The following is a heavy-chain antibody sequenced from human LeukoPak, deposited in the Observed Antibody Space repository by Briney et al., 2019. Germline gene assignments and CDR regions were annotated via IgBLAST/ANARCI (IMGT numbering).Heavy chain of an antibody. D-gene: IGHD6-13*01. Sequence: GGSLRLSCEASGFTLSNYGMTWVRQAPGKGLECVSFISGDAGSGGGRSTYYAESVKGRFTISRDNSKNTLYLQMNSLRAEDTAVYYCAKGRSSWSAFDYWGQGTLVTVSS. CDR1: GFTLSNYG. V-gene: IGHV3-23*01. CDR2: ISGDAGSGGGRST. CDR3: AKGRSSWSAFDY. J-gene: IGHJ4*02.